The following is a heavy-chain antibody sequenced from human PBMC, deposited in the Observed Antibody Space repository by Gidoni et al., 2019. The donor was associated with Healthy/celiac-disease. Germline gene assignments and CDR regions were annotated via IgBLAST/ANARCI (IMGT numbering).Heavy chain of an antibody. CDR1: GGSISSGGYY. Sequence: QVQLQESGPGLVKPSQTLSLTCTVSGGSISSGGYYWSWTRQHPGKGLEWIGYIYYSGSTYYNPSLKSRVTISVDTSKNQFSLKLSSVTAADTAVYYCARDSRRPPRGVGMDVWGQGTTVTVSS. CDR3: ARDSRRPPRGVGMDV. D-gene: IGHD3-10*01. CDR2: IYYSGST. J-gene: IGHJ6*02. V-gene: IGHV4-31*03.